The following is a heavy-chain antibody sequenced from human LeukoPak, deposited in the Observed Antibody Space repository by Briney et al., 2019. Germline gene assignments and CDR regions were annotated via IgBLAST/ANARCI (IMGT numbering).Heavy chain of an antibody. J-gene: IGHJ4*02. V-gene: IGHV3-11*01. Sequence: PGGSLRLSCAASGFSFSDYYMSWIRQAPGKGLEWVSCISSSGSTIYQADSVKGRFTISRDNAKNSLYLQINSLRAEDTAVYYCAREFADTALVLDPYFDYWGQGTLVTVSS. CDR3: AREFADTALVLDPYFDY. D-gene: IGHD5-18*01. CDR2: ISSSGSTI. CDR1: GFSFSDYY.